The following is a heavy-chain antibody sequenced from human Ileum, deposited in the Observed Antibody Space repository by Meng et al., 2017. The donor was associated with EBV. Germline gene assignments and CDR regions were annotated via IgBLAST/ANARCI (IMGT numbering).Heavy chain of an antibody. J-gene: IGHJ4*02. V-gene: IGHV3-74*01. Sequence: GQLAETGGGLVQPGGSLRLSCAVSGFSFSRFWMHWVRQVPGKGLVWVARTNEDGGITNYADSVKGRFTISRDNTRNTLYLQMNSLRDEDTAVYFCSRDLAGPFDDWGQGTLVTVSS. CDR3: SRDLAGPFDD. CDR2: TNEDGGIT. CDR1: GFSFSRFW.